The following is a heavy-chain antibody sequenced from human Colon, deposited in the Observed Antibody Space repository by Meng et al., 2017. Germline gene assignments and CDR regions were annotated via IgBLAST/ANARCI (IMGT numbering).Heavy chain of an antibody. V-gene: IGHV4-34*01. CDR2: INHSGST. CDR1: GGSFSGYY. D-gene: IGHD6-13*01. J-gene: IGHJ4*02. CDR3: ARGRSGSSWYGGDY. Sequence: VQLQASGAGLLKPSGTLSLTCAVYGGSFSGYYWSWIRQPPGKGLEWIGEINHSGSTNYNPSLKSRVTISVDTSKNQFSLKLSSVTAADTAVYYCARGRSGSSWYGGDYWGQGTLVTVSS.